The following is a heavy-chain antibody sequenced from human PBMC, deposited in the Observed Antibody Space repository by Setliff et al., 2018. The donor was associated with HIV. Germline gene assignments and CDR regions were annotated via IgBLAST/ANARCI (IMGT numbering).Heavy chain of an antibody. V-gene: IGHV3-23*01. CDR3: AKELAASGLGYFDS. J-gene: IGHJ4*02. Sequence: GGSLRLSCAASGFAFTTNAMGWVRQAPGKGLEWLSAISGSGHSTYYADSVKGRFTISRDNSKNTVYLQMNSLRAEDTAEYYCAKELAASGLGYFDSWGRGILVTVSS. CDR2: ISGSGHST. D-gene: IGHD3-22*01. CDR1: GFAFTTNA.